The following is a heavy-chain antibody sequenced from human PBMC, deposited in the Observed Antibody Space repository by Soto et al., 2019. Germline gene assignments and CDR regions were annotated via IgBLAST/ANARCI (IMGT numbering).Heavy chain of an antibody. CDR3: VRLIGNSWLDF. CDR1: GDSVSSYSVV. D-gene: IGHD1-26*01. J-gene: IGHJ5*01. V-gene: IGHV6-1*01. CDR2: TYYRSKWYN. Sequence: PSQTLSLTCAISGDSVSSYSVVWNWIRQSPSRGLEWLGRTYYRSKWYNDYAESVKSRITINPDTSKNQFSLHLNSVTPEDTAVYYCVRLIGNSWLDFWGQGTLVTVSS.